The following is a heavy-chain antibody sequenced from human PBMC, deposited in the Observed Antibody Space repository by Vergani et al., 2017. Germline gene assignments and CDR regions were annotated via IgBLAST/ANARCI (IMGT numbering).Heavy chain of an antibody. J-gene: IGHJ4*02. Sequence: QVQLVQSGAEVKKPGASVKVSCKASGYTFTSYGISWVRQAPGQGLEWMGWISAYNGNTNYAQKLQGRVTMTTDTSTSRAYMELRSLISDDTAVYYCAGVEFSERRQTLNFDSSGYWVYYFDYWGQGTLVTVSS. CDR1: GYTFTSYG. CDR3: AGVEFSERRQTLNFDSSGYWVYYFDY. V-gene: IGHV1-18*04. D-gene: IGHD3-22*01. CDR2: ISAYNGNT.